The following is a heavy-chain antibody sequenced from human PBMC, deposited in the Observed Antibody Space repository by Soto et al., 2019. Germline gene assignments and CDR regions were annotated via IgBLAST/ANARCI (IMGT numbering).Heavy chain of an antibody. CDR1: GYSFTSNW. J-gene: IGHJ5*02. CDR3: ARHQRDDASRKIDP. CDR2: INPADSDI. V-gene: IGHV5-51*01. Sequence: GDSRKISFQGSGYSFTSNWIGWVLQMPGKGLEWMGIINPADSDIKYSPSFQGQVTISADKSVGTAYLQWSSLKASDTVMYYCARHQRDDASRKIDPWGQGTLVTVSS. D-gene: IGHD3-16*01.